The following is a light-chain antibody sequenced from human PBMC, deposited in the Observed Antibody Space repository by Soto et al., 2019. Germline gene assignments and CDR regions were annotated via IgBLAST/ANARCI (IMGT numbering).Light chain of an antibody. Sequence: QSALTQPPSASGSPGQSVTISCTGTSSDVGGYNYVSWYHQHPGKAPKRMIYEVSKRPSGVPDRFSGSKSGNTAALTVSGLKAEDEADYYCSSYASSNFVVFGGGTKLTVL. CDR1: SSDVGGYNY. CDR2: EVS. V-gene: IGLV2-8*01. CDR3: SSYASSNFVV. J-gene: IGLJ2*01.